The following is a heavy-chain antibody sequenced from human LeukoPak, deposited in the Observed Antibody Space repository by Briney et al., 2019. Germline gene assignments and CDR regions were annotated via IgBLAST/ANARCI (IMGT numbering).Heavy chain of an antibody. CDR2: IYSGGST. Sequence: GGSLRLSCATSGFTFSSYAMSWVRQAPGKGLEWVSVIYSGGSTYYADSVKGRFTISRHNSKNTLYLQMNSLRAEDTAVYYCARGGRFDTAMEYYFDYWGQGTLVTVSS. D-gene: IGHD5-18*01. J-gene: IGHJ4*02. V-gene: IGHV3-53*04. CDR3: ARGGRFDTAMEYYFDY. CDR1: GFTFSSYA.